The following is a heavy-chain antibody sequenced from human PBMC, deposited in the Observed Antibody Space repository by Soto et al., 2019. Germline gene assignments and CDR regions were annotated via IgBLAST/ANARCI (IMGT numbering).Heavy chain of an antibody. CDR2: NNNSGST. CDR1: GGPFRGHS. D-gene: IGHD2-15*01. Sequence: QVQLQQWGAGLLKPTETLSLTCAVYGGPFRGHSWYTIRKPPGMGLGGMGENNNSGSTNYNPSLKSRVIISVDTSKTQFSLKLNSVTAADTAVYDCARGPPDIVVAAAAAGGNYFYYWGQGTLVTVSS. J-gene: IGHJ4*02. V-gene: IGHV4-34*01. CDR3: ARGPPDIVVAAAAAGGNYFYY.